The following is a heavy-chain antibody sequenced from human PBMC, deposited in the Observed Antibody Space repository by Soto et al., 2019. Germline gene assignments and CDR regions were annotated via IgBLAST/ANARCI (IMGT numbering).Heavy chain of an antibody. J-gene: IGHJ5*02. V-gene: IGHV4-31*03. CDR3: AREYCSGGSCYSPWFDP. Sequence: SETLSLTCTVSGGSISSGGYYWSWIRQHPGKGLEWIGYIYYSGSTYYNPSLKSRVTISVDTSKNQFSLKLSSVTAADTAVYYCAREYCSGGSCYSPWFDPWGQGTLVTVSS. CDR2: IYYSGST. D-gene: IGHD2-15*01. CDR1: GGSISSGGYY.